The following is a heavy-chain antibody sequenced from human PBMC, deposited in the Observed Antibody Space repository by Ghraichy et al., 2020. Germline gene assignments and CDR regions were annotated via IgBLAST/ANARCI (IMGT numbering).Heavy chain of an antibody. CDR1: GFTFSTYW. Sequence: GESLNISCAASGFTFSTYWMTWVRQAPGKGLEWVANIKGDGSERYYVDSVKGRFTISRDNADNSLFLQMNSLRADDTAVYHCARLRGYCGGGSCFSAYFDCWGQGTLVTVSS. CDR3: ARLRGYCGGGSCFSAYFDC. V-gene: IGHV3-7*01. J-gene: IGHJ4*02. D-gene: IGHD2-15*01. CDR2: IKGDGSER.